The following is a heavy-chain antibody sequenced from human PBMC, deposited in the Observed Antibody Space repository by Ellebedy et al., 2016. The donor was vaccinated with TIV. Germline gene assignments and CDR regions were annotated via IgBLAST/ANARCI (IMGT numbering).Heavy chain of an antibody. D-gene: IGHD5/OR15-5a*01. J-gene: IGHJ4*02. CDR1: GYSFASYW. Sequence: GESLKISCKGSGYSFASYWIAWVRQIPGKGLEWMGSVYPGDSDTRYSPSFQGQVTISADKSISTAYLQWSSLKASDTAMYYCAASRLGVYDYYYWGQGTLVTVSS. CDR2: VYPGDSDT. V-gene: IGHV5-51*01. CDR3: AASRLGVYDYYY.